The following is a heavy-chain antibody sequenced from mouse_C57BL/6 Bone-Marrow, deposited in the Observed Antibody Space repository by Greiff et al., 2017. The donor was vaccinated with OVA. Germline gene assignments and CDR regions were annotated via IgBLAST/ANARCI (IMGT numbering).Heavy chain of an antibody. V-gene: IGHV1-59*01. CDR2: IDPSDSYT. D-gene: IGHD1-1*01. Sequence: VQLQQPGAELVRPGTSVKLSCTASGYTFTSYWMHWVKQRPGQGLEWIGVIDPSDSYTNYNQKFKGKATLTVDTSSSTAYMQLSSLTSEDSAVYYCARWDYYYGYAMDDWGQGTSVTVSS. CDR1: GYTFTSYW. CDR3: ARWDYYYGYAMDD. J-gene: IGHJ4*01.